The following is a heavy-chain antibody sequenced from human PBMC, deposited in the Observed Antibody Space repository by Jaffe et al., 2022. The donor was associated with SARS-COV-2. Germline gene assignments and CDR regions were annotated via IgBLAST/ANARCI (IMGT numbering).Heavy chain of an antibody. D-gene: IGHD5-18*01. Sequence: QVQLQESGPGLVKPSQTLSLTCTVSGGSISSGSYYWSWIRQPAGKGLEWIGRIYTSGSTNYNPSLKSRVTISVDTSKNQFSLKLSSVTAADTAVYYCARVDTATYGMDVWGQGTTVTVSS. V-gene: IGHV4-61*02. CDR2: IYTSGST. CDR1: GGSISSGSYY. J-gene: IGHJ6*02. CDR3: ARVDTATYGMDV.